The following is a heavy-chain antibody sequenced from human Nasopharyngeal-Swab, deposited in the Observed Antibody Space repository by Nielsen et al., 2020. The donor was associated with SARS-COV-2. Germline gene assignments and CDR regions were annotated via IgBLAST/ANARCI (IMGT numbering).Heavy chain of an antibody. J-gene: IGHJ4*02. CDR2: ISAYNGNT. CDR3: ARAPVVVPAASGLAFNY. D-gene: IGHD2-2*01. CDR1: GYTFTSYG. Sequence: ASVKVSCKASGYTFTSYGISWVRQAPGQGLEWMGWISAYNGNTNYAQKLQGRVTMTTDTSTSTAYMELRSLRSDDTAVYYCARAPVVVPAASGLAFNYWGQGTLVTV. V-gene: IGHV1-18*01.